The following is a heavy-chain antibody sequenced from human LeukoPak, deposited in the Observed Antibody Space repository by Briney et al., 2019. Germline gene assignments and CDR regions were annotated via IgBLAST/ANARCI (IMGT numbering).Heavy chain of an antibody. Sequence: GASVKVSCKASGYTFTNYGINWVRQATGQGLEWMGWMNPNSGNTGYAQKFQGRVTITWNTSISTAFMDLSSLRSEDTAVYYCARGPSGSWSSRVRYMDVWGKGTTVTVSS. J-gene: IGHJ6*03. V-gene: IGHV1-8*03. D-gene: IGHD6-13*01. CDR1: GYTFTNYG. CDR2: MNPNSGNT. CDR3: ARGPSGSWSSRVRYMDV.